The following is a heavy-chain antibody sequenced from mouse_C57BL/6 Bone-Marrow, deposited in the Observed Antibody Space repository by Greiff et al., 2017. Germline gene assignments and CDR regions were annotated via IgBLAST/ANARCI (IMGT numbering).Heavy chain of an antibody. Sequence: QVQLQQSGAELARPGASVKLSCKASGYTFTSYGISWVKQRTGQGLEWIGEIYPRSGNTYYNEKFKGKATLTADKSSSTAYMELRSLTSEDSAVYFCARWDYYGSSYERYFNVWGTGTTVTVSS. V-gene: IGHV1-81*01. CDR1: GYTFTSYG. CDR3: ARWDYYGSSYERYFNV. J-gene: IGHJ1*03. CDR2: IYPRSGNT. D-gene: IGHD1-1*01.